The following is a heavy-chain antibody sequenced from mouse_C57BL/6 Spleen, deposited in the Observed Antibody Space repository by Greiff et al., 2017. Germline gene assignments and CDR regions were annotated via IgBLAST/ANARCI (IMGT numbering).Heavy chain of an antibody. J-gene: IGHJ3*01. CDR3: ARGSNLAWFAY. CDR1: GYTFTDYN. V-gene: IGHV1-18*01. CDR2: INPNNGGT. Sequence: EVQGVESGPELVKPGASVKIPCKASGYTFTDYNMDWVKQSHGKSLEWIGDINPNNGGTIYNQKFKGKATLTVDKSSSTAYMELRSLTSEDTAVYYCARGSNLAWFAYWGQGTLVTVSA. D-gene: IGHD2-5*01.